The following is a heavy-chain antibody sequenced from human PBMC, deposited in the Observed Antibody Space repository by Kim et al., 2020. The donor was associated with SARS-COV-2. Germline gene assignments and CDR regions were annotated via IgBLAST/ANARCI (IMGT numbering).Heavy chain of an antibody. Sequence: GGSLRLSCAASGFTFSSYSMNWVHQAPGKGLEWVSSISSSSSYIYYADSVKGRFTISRDNAKNSLYLQMNSLRAEDTAVYYCAREYYDILTGSNYDYWGQGTLVTVSS. V-gene: IGHV3-21*01. CDR1: GFTFSSYS. CDR3: AREYYDILTGSNYDY. D-gene: IGHD3-9*01. J-gene: IGHJ4*02. CDR2: ISSSSSYI.